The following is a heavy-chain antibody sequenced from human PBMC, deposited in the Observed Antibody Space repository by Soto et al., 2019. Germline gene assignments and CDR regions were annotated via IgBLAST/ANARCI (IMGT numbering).Heavy chain of an antibody. CDR3: AGEDGYCSGGSCYSGGWLDP. V-gene: IGHV1-18*01. CDR1: GYTFTTYG. CDR2: ISPYNGNT. J-gene: IGHJ5*02. Sequence: ASVKVSCKTSGYTFTTYGVSWVRQAPGQGLEWMGWISPYNGNTNYAQRLQGRVTLTTDTSTDTAYMELRSLRSDDTAVYYCAGEDGYCSGGSCYSGGWLDPWGQGTLVTVSS. D-gene: IGHD2-15*01.